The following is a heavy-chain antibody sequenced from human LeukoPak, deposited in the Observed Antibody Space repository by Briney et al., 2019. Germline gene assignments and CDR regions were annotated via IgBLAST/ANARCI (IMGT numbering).Heavy chain of an antibody. CDR3: GGEGGAYYDSSGYYFFDY. CDR1: GVTFSSYA. Sequence: GGSLRLSCAASGVTFSSYAMYWVRQAPRGGLEWGAVISYDGGNKYYADSVKGRFTISRDNSKNTLYLQMNSLRAEDTAVYCRGGEGGAYYDSSGYYFFDYWGQGTLVTVSS. J-gene: IGHJ4*02. V-gene: IGHV3-30-3*01. D-gene: IGHD3-22*01. CDR2: ISYDGGNK.